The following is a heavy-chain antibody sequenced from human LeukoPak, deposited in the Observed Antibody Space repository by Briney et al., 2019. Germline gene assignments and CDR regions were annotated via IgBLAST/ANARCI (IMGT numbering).Heavy chain of an antibody. D-gene: IGHD3-10*01. CDR3: ARDRDYYNYFEY. J-gene: IGHJ4*02. V-gene: IGHV3-7*04. CDR1: GFTFSSYW. CDR2: IKHDGSEK. Sequence: GGSLRLSCAASGFTFSSYWMSWVRQAPGKGLERVANIKHDGSEKYYVDSVKGRFTISRDNAKNSLYLQMNSLRGEDTAVYYCARDRDYYNYFEYWGQGTLVTVSS.